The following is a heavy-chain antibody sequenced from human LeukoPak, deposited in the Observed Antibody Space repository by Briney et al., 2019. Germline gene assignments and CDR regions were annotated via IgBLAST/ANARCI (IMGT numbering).Heavy chain of an antibody. CDR2: IIPIFGTA. J-gene: IGHJ6*02. D-gene: IGHD2-2*01. CDR3: ARCSTSCRYYGYYYYYGMDV. V-gene: IGHV1-69*13. CDR1: GGTFSSYA. Sequence: SVKVSCKTSGGTFSSYAISWVRQAPGQGLEWMGGIIPIFGTANYAQKFQGRVTITADESTSTAYMELSSLRSEDTAVYYCARCSTSCRYYGYYYYYGMDVWGQGTTVTVSS.